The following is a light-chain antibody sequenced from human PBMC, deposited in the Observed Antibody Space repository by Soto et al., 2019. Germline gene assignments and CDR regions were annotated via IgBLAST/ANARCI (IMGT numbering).Light chain of an antibody. Sequence: EIVLTQSPGTLSLSPGERATLSCRASQSVSSSYLAWYQQKPGQAPRLLIYGASTRATGIPARFSGSGSGTEFTLTISNLQSEDFAVYFCQQYHNWPPITLGQGTRLEIK. CDR2: GAS. CDR1: QSVSSSY. J-gene: IGKJ5*01. CDR3: QQYHNWPPIT. V-gene: IGKV3-20*01.